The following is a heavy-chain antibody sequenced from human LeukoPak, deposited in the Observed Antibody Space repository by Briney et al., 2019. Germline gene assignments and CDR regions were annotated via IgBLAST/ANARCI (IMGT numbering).Heavy chain of an antibody. CDR3: ARQGKDGYRVVDY. J-gene: IGHJ4*02. CDR1: GYSFTSYW. V-gene: IGHV5-51*01. D-gene: IGHD5-24*01. CDR2: IWPDDSAK. Sequence: GESLKISCKGSGYSFTSYWIGWVRQMPGKGLEWMGIIWPDDSAKRYSPSFQGQVTISADKSISTAYLQWSSLKASDTAMYYCARQGKDGYRVVDYWGQGTLVTVSS.